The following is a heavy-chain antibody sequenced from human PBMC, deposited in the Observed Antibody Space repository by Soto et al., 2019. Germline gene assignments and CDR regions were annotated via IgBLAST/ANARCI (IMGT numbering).Heavy chain of an antibody. V-gene: IGHV3-23*01. CDR1: GFTFFNYA. CDR2: ISGSGGST. Sequence: PGGSLRLSCAASGFTFFNYAMNWVREAPGKGLEWVSAISGSGGSTYYAESVKGRFTISGDNSKNTLYLQMNSLRAEDTALYYCAKDLVSIFGVAPDYWGQGTLVSVSS. J-gene: IGHJ4*02. CDR3: AKDLVSIFGVAPDY. D-gene: IGHD3-3*01.